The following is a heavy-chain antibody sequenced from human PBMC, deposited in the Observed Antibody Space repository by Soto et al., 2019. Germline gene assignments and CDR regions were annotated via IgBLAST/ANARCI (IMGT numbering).Heavy chain of an antibody. Sequence: GGSLRLSCAASGFMFSNHGMHLVRPAPGKGLEWVAVIWSDGNNRYYADSVKGRFTISRDNSKNTVYLQMSSLRVEDTAVYYCVRGDNWNDEASDYWGQGTLVTVSS. D-gene: IGHD1-1*01. V-gene: IGHV3-33*01. CDR1: GFMFSNHG. CDR3: VRGDNWNDEASDY. J-gene: IGHJ4*02. CDR2: IWSDGNNR.